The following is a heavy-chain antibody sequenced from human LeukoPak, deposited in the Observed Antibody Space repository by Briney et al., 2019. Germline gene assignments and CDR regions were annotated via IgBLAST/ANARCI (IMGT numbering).Heavy chain of an antibody. CDR1: GGSISSYY. Sequence: SETLSLTCTVSGGSISSYYWSWIRQPPGKGLEWIGSIHYTGNTYYNPSLKSRVTIAVDMSKNQFSLKLSSVAATDTAVYYCARGVDFWDGYSDYYYMDVWGKGTTVTVSS. CDR2: IHYTGNT. J-gene: IGHJ6*03. CDR3: ARGVDFWDGYSDYYYMDV. V-gene: IGHV4-59*12. D-gene: IGHD3-3*01.